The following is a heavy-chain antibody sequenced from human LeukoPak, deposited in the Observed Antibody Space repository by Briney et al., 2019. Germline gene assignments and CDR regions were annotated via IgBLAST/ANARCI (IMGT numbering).Heavy chain of an antibody. D-gene: IGHD5-18*01. Sequence: GGSLRLSCAATGFTFSSYWMSWVRQAPGKGLEWVANIKKDGSEKYYVDSVKGRFTISRDNAKTSLYLQMNSLRAEDTAVYYCARDLSGVAGYTYGRGIDYWGQGTLVTVSS. V-gene: IGHV3-7*01. CDR3: ARDLSGVAGYTYGRGIDY. CDR1: GFTFSSYW. CDR2: IKKDGSEK. J-gene: IGHJ4*02.